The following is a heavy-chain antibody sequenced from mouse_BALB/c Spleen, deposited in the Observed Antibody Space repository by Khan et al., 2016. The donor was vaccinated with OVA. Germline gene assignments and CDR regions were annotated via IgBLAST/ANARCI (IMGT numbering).Heavy chain of an antibody. Sequence: QVQLQQSGAELAKPGASVKMSCKASGYTFTTYWMHWVKQRPGQGLEWIGYINPTSGYTDYNESFKDKATLSADKSSSTAYMQLSSLTYEDSAVYYCTRDRIDYWGQGTTLTVSS. CDR1: GYTFTTYW. CDR2: INPTSGYT. J-gene: IGHJ2*01. V-gene: IGHV1-7*01. CDR3: TRDRIDY.